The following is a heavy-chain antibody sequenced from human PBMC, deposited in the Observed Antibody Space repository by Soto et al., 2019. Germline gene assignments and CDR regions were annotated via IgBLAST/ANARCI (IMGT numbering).Heavy chain of an antibody. CDR1: GGSISSYY. V-gene: IGHV4-59*08. CDR3: ARHNTQSYYYGVDV. Sequence: ETLSLTCTVSGGSISSYYWSWIRQPPGKGLEWIGYIYYSGSTNYNPSLKSRVTISVDTSKNQFSLNLSSVTAADTAVYYCARHNTQSYYYGVDVWGQGTTVTVSS. J-gene: IGHJ6*02. CDR2: IYYSGST.